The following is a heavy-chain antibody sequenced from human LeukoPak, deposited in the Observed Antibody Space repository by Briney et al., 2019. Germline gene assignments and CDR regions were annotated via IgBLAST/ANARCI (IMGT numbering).Heavy chain of an antibody. CDR1: GGSISSGSYY. J-gene: IGHJ5*02. Sequence: SETLSLTCTVSGGSISSGSYYWGWIRQPPGKGLEWIASMYYSGTTFYSPSLKSRVTISVDTSKNQLSLKLGSVTAADTAVYYCARHEAPVYCGSTDCYALGWFDPWGQGTLVTVSS. V-gene: IGHV4-39*01. CDR3: ARHEAPVYCGSTDCYALGWFDP. CDR2: MYYSGTT. D-gene: IGHD2-2*01.